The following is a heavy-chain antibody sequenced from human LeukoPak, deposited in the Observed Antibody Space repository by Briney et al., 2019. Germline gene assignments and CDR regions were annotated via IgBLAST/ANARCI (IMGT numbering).Heavy chain of an antibody. V-gene: IGHV3-48*03. J-gene: IGHJ4*02. CDR2: ISSSGSTI. Sequence: GGSLRLSCAASGFTFSSYDMNWVRQAPGKGLEWVSYISSSGSTIYYADSVKGRFTISRDNAKNSLYLQMNSLRAEDTAVYYCARDLLEWYFDYWGQGTLVTVSS. D-gene: IGHD3-3*01. CDR1: GFTFSSYD. CDR3: ARDLLEWYFDY.